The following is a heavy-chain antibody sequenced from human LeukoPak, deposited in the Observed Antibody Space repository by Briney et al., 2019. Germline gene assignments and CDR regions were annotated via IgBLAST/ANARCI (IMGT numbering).Heavy chain of an antibody. J-gene: IGHJ5*02. V-gene: IGHV3-30*03. CDR1: GFTFSTYG. CDR3: ARSDVDMAA. D-gene: IGHD5-12*01. CDR2: ISNDGSNK. Sequence: PGRSLRLSCAASGFTFSTYGMHWVRQAPGKGLEWGAVISNDGSNKLYTDSVKGRFTISRDNSKNTLYLQMNSLRAEDTAVYYCARSDVDMAAWGQGTLVTVSS.